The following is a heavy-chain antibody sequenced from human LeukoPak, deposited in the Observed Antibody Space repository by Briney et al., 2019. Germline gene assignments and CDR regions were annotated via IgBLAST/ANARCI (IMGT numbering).Heavy chain of an antibody. V-gene: IGHV4-34*01. D-gene: IGHD1-26*01. Sequence: SETLSLTCAVYGESFSGHYCSWIRQPPGKGLEWIGEINHSGSTNYDPSLKSRVSISVDTSKNQFSLKLSSVTAADTAVYYCARGEVGADRNFDNWGQGTLVTLST. CDR1: GESFSGHY. CDR3: ARGEVGADRNFDN. CDR2: INHSGST. J-gene: IGHJ4*02.